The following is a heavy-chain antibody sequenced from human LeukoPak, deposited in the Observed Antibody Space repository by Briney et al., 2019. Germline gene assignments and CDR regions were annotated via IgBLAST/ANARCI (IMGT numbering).Heavy chain of an antibody. Sequence: ASVKVSCKASGYTFTGYYMHWVRQAPGQGLEWMGWINPSSGGTNYAQKFQGRVTMTRDTSISTAYMELSRLRSDDTAVYYCARIDYCSSTSCYPGAAYWGQGTLVTVSS. D-gene: IGHD2-2*01. V-gene: IGHV1-2*02. J-gene: IGHJ4*02. CDR3: ARIDYCSSTSCYPGAAY. CDR1: GYTFTGYY. CDR2: INPSSGGT.